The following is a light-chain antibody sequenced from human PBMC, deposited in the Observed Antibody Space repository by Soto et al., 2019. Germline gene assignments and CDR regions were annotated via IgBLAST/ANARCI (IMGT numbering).Light chain of an antibody. V-gene: IGLV1-44*01. Sequence: QSVLTQPPSASGTPGQRVTISCSGSSSNIGRNTVNWYQQLPGTAPKLLIYSNNQRPSGVPDRFSGSKSGTSASLAISGLQSEDEADYYCAAWDDSLTGLFGGGTKLTVL. J-gene: IGLJ2*01. CDR1: SSNIGRNT. CDR2: SNN. CDR3: AAWDDSLTGL.